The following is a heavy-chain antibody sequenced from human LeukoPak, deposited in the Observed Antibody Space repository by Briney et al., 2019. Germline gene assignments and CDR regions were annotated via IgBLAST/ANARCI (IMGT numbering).Heavy chain of an antibody. Sequence: GGSLRLSCAASGFTFSTYAMSWVRQAPGKGLEWVSTISASGSNTHYADSVKGRFTISRDNSKNTLFLQMNSLRADDTAVYYCAKGGIAVSSTSYYYYMDVWGKGTTVTISS. D-gene: IGHD6-19*01. CDR3: AKGGIAVSSTSYYYYMDV. CDR1: GFTFSTYA. J-gene: IGHJ6*03. V-gene: IGHV3-23*01. CDR2: ISASGSNT.